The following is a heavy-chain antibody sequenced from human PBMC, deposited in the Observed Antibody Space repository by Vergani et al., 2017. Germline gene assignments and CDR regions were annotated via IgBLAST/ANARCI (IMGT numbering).Heavy chain of an antibody. V-gene: IGHV3-33*01. CDR1: GSTFSNFG. D-gene: IGHD2-21*01. J-gene: IGHJ6*03. CDR2: IYYDGSKK. Sequence: QVHLEESGGGVVQPGSSLRLSCTASGSTFSNFGMHWVRQAPGKGLEWVAIIYYDGSKKYYADSVKGRFTISRDNSRNTLDLLMSSLRAEDTAIYYCVREGSYCGSTTCRNPSYVYYYHMDVWGEGTTVTVSS. CDR3: VREGSYCGSTTCRNPSYVYYYHMDV.